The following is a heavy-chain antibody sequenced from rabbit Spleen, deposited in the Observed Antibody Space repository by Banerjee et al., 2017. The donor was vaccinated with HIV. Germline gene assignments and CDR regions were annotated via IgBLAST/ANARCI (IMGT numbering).Heavy chain of an antibody. V-gene: IGHV1S40*01. CDR3: ARDTSSSFSSYDMDL. J-gene: IGHJ6*01. D-gene: IGHD1-1*01. CDR2: IDAGSSTFT. Sequence: QSLEESGGDLVKPGASLTLTCTASGVSFSYSSYMCWVRQAPGKGLEWIACIDAGSSTFTYFATWAKGRFTISKTSATTVTLQMTRLTAADTATYFCARDTSSSFSSYDMDLWGQGTLVTVS. CDR1: GVSFSYSSY.